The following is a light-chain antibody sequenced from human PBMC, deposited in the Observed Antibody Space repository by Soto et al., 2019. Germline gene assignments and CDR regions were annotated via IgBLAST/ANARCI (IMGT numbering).Light chain of an antibody. J-gene: IGLJ1*01. V-gene: IGLV2-8*01. CDR2: EVT. CDR3: ASYAGGNNFYV. CDR1: SSDVGGYNY. Sequence: QSVLTQPPSASGSPGQSVTISCIGTSSDVGGYNYVSWYQQPPGKAPKLMIYEVTKRPSGVPDRFSGSKSGNTASLTVSGLQPEDETDYYCASYAGGNNFYVFGTGTKVTVL.